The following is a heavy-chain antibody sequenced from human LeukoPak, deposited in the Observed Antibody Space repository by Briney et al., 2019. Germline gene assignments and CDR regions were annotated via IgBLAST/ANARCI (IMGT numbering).Heavy chain of an antibody. J-gene: IGHJ5*02. V-gene: IGHV4-34*01. CDR1: GGSFSGYY. D-gene: IGHD3-10*01. Sequence: PSETLSLTCAVYGGSFSGYYWSWIRQPPGKGLEWIGEINHSGSTNYNPSLKSRVTISVDTSKNQFSLKLSSVTAADTAVYYCVRGRGSSWGQGTLVTVSS. CDR3: VRGRGSS. CDR2: INHSGST.